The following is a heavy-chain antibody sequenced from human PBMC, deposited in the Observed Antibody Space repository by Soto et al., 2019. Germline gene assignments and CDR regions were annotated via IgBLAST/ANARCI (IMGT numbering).Heavy chain of an antibody. J-gene: IGHJ4*02. D-gene: IGHD4-17*01. CDR2: INLRGGTT. CDR3: ARGPDDSDVPRWDH. V-gene: IGHV1-46*02. Sequence: QVQLVQSGPEVRKPGASVRLSCATSGYNFNQYYIHWVRQAPGQGREWMGKINLRGGTTEYAHKFRGRVTVTGDTSTRTAYMELSSLRSEDTAVYFCARGPDDSDVPRWDHWGQGTLITVSS. CDR1: GYNFNQYY.